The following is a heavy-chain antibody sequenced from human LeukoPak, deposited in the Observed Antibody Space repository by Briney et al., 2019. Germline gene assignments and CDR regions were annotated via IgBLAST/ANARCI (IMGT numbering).Heavy chain of an antibody. D-gene: IGHD3-10*01. CDR1: GASISSGRYY. V-gene: IGHV4-61*02. CDR2: IYSRGST. J-gene: IGHJ5*01. CDR3: ATDGMVRGPDAWFDS. Sequence: PSETLSLTCNVSGASISSGRYYWSWIRQPAGKGQEWIGRIYSRGSTNYNPSLKSRVTMSVDTSKNQFSLKLSPVTAADTAVYYCATDGMVRGPDAWFDSWGQGTLVTVSS.